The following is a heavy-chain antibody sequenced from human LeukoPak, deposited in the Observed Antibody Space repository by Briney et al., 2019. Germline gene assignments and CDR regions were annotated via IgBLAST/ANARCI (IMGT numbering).Heavy chain of an antibody. Sequence: ASVTVSCKASGYTFTSYYMHWVRQAPGQGLEWMGIINPSGGSTSYAQKFQGRVTMTRDTSTSTVYMELSSLRSEDTAVYYCARSPVDDETFDYWGQGTLVTVSS. CDR1: GYTFTSYY. CDR2: INPSGGST. CDR3: ARSPVDDETFDY. J-gene: IGHJ4*02. D-gene: IGHD5-12*01. V-gene: IGHV1-46*01.